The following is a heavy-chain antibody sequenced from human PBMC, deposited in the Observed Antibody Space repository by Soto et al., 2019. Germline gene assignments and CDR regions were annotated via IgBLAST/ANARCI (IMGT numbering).Heavy chain of an antibody. D-gene: IGHD1-1*01. CDR1: GFTFSSYW. CDR3: VGGAGT. Sequence: GGSLRLSCAASGFTFSSYWVSWVRQAPGKGLEWVANIKQDGSEKYYVDSVKGRFTISRDNAKNSLYLQMNSLRAEDTAVYYCVGGAGTWGQGTLVTVSS. V-gene: IGHV3-7*03. J-gene: IGHJ4*02. CDR2: IKQDGSEK.